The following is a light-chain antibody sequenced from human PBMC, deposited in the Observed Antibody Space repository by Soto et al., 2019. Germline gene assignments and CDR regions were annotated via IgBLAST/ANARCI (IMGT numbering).Light chain of an antibody. CDR2: DAY. J-gene: IGKJ5*01. Sequence: EAVLTQSPVTLSLSPGERATLSCRASQSFRGLLAWYQQKPGQAPRLLIYDAYNRATGIPPRFSGSGSGTDFTLTISSLEPEDSAVYYCQQRHMWPITFGQGTLLEIK. CDR1: QSFRGL. V-gene: IGKV3-11*01. CDR3: QQRHMWPIT.